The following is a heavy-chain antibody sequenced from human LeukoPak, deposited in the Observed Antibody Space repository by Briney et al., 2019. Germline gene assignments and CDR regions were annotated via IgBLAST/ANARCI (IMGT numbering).Heavy chain of an antibody. CDR1: GGSISSYY. CDR2: IYYSGST. Sequence: SETLSLTCTVSGGSISSYYWSWIRQPPGKGLEWIGYIYYSGSTNYNPSLKSRVTISLDTSKHQFSLKLSSVTAADTAVYYCARGGGSRDGYNFDYWGQGTPVTVSS. V-gene: IGHV4-59*01. CDR3: ARGGGSRDGYNFDY. J-gene: IGHJ4*02. D-gene: IGHD5-24*01.